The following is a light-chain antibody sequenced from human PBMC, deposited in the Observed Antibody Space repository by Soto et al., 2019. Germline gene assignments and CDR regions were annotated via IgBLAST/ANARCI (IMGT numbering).Light chain of an antibody. J-gene: IGKJ4*01. CDR2: AAS. Sequence: AIQMTQSPSSVSASLGDRVTITCRASQDFGNDLALYQQRPGQAPKLLIYAASSLQSGLPSRFSGGGSGTDFTLTINNLQPGDIATYYCLQDYNFPLTFGGGTKVHIK. CDR3: LQDYNFPLT. V-gene: IGKV1-6*01. CDR1: QDFGND.